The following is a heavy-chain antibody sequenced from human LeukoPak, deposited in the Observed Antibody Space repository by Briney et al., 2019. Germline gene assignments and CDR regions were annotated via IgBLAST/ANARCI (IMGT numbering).Heavy chain of an antibody. CDR2: IYYSGST. CDR3: ARDEDWGSAEGRVHFDY. Sequence: SQTLSLTCTVSGGSISSGGYSWSWIRQHPGKGLEWIGYIYYSGSTYYNPSLKSRVTISVDTSKNQFSLKLSSVTAADTAVYYCARDEDWGSAEGRVHFDYWGQGTLVTVSS. D-gene: IGHD7-27*01. V-gene: IGHV4-31*03. CDR1: GGSISSGGYS. J-gene: IGHJ4*02.